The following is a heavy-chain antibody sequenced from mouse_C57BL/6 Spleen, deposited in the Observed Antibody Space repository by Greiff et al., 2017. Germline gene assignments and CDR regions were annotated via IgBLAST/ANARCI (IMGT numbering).Heavy chain of an antibody. D-gene: IGHD2-1*01. V-gene: IGHV1-52*01. CDR3: ARWGGNSHLDY. CDR2: IDPDGSDT. CDR1: GYTFTSYW. J-gene: IGHJ2*02. Sequence: VQLQQSGAELMRPGSSVKLSCKASGYTFTSYWMHWVKQRPIQGLEWIGNIDPDGSDTHYNHKFKDKATLTADTSSSTAYMQLSSLTSADSAVYYGARWGGNSHLDYWGQGTSLTVSS.